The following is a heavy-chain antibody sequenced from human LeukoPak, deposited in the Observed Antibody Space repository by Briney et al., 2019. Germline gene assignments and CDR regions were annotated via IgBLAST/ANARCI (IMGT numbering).Heavy chain of an antibody. V-gene: IGHV3-30-3*01. J-gene: IGHJ3*02. D-gene: IGHD4-17*01. CDR3: ARDPTTYGAFDI. CDR1: GFTFSSYA. CDR2: ISYDGSNK. Sequence: GGSLRLSCAASGFTFSSYAMHWVRQAPGKELEWVAVISYDGSNKYYADSVKGRFTISRDNSKNTLYLQMNSLRAEDTAVYYCARDPTTYGAFDIWGQGTMVTVSS.